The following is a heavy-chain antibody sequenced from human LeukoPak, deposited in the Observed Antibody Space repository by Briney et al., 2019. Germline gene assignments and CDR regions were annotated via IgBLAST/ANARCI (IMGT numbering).Heavy chain of an antibody. CDR2: INSDGSGK. J-gene: IGHJ4*02. CDR3: VRDATGLTN. V-gene: IGHV3-7*01. D-gene: IGHD4-11*01. CDR1: GFTIRGHW. Sequence: PGGSLRLSCVASGFTIRGHWMNWVRQAPGQGMEWVANINSDGSGKYHVDLMHGRFTISRDNAKNSLYLQMNSLRAEDTAVYYCVRDATGLTNWGQGTLVAVSS.